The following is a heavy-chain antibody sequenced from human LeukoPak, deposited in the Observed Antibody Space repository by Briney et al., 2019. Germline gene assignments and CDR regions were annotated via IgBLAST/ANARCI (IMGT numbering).Heavy chain of an antibody. CDR3: AKSSSSWNYYYYGMDV. V-gene: IGHV3-30*18. J-gene: IGHJ6*02. CDR1: GFTFSSYG. D-gene: IGHD6-13*01. Sequence: GGSLRLSCAASGFTFSSYGMHWVRQAPGKGLEWVAVISYDGSNKYYADSVKGRLTISRDNSKNTLYLQMNSLRAEDTAVYYCAKSSSSWNYYYYGMDVWGQGTTVTVSS. CDR2: ISYDGSNK.